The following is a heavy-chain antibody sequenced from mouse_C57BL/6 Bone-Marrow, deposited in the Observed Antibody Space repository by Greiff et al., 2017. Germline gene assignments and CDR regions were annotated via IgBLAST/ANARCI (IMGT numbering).Heavy chain of an antibody. Sequence: VKLQESGAELVKPGASVKISCKASGYAFSSYWMNWVKQRPGKGLEWIGQIYPGDGDTNYNGKFKGKATLTADKSSSTAYMQLSSLTSEDSAVYFCASQRRGNAMDYWGQGTSVTVSS. CDR3: ASQRRGNAMDY. CDR1: GYAFSSYW. J-gene: IGHJ4*01. V-gene: IGHV1-80*01. CDR2: IYPGDGDT.